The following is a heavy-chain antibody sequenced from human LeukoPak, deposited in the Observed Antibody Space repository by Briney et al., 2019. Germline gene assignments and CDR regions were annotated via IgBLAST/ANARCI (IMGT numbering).Heavy chain of an antibody. CDR1: GFTFSSYA. CDR2: ISYDGSNK. V-gene: IGHV3-30-3*01. CDR3: ARDLTVWEYGLFDY. J-gene: IGHJ4*02. Sequence: PGGSLRLSCAASGFTFSSYAMHWVRQAPGKGLEWVAVISYDGSNKYYADSVKGRFTISRDNSKNTLYLQMNSLRAEDTAVYYCARDLTVWEYGLFDYWGQGTLVTVSS. D-gene: IGHD1-26*01.